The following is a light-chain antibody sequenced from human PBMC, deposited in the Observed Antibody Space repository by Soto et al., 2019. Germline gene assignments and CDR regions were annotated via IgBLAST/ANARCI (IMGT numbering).Light chain of an antibody. Sequence: EVVLTPSPGTLSLSPGQRATLSCRASQSVSNSYLAWYQQKPGQAPSLLIYGASSRATGVPDRFSGSGSGTDFTLTISSLEPEDFAVYYCQQYGSSPRTFGQGTKVDI. J-gene: IGKJ1*01. V-gene: IGKV3-20*01. CDR1: QSVSNSY. CDR3: QQYGSSPRT. CDR2: GAS.